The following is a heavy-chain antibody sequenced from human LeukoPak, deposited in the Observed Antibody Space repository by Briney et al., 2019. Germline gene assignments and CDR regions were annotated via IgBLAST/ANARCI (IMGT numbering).Heavy chain of an antibody. J-gene: IGHJ4*02. CDR3: AREGPRGNSQFDY. Sequence: GGSLRLSCAASGFTFSSYWMSWVRQAPGKGLEWVANIKQDGSEKYYVDSVKGRFTISRDNAKNTLYLQMNSLRAEDTAVYYCAREGPRGNSQFDYWGQGTLVTVSS. D-gene: IGHD2/OR15-2a*01. CDR1: GFTFSSYW. V-gene: IGHV3-7*01. CDR2: IKQDGSEK.